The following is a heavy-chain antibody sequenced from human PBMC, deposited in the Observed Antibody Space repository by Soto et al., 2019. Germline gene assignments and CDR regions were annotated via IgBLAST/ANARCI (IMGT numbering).Heavy chain of an antibody. Sequence: EVQLVESGGGLVKPGGSLRLSCAASGFTFSSYSMNWVRQAPGKGLEWVSSISSSSSYIYYADSVKGRFTISRDNAKNSLYLQMNSLRADDTAVYYCARDWGTLAAYSSSPHQLYYYYYGMDVWGQGTTVTVSS. CDR3: ARDWGTLAAYSSSPHQLYYYYYGMDV. J-gene: IGHJ6*02. CDR2: ISSSSSYI. CDR1: GFTFSSYS. D-gene: IGHD6-6*01. V-gene: IGHV3-21*01.